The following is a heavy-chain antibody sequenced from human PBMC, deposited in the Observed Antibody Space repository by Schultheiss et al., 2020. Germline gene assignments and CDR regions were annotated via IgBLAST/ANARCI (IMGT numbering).Heavy chain of an antibody. CDR2: IYPGDSDT. J-gene: IGHJ3*02. D-gene: IGHD3-22*01. Sequence: GKSLKISCKGSGYSFTSYWIGWVRQMPGKGLEWMGIIYPGDSDTRYSPSFQGQVTISADKSISTAYLQWSSLKASDTAMYYCARAQGYDSSGYYPFDAFDIWGQGTMVTVSS. CDR3: ARAQGYDSSGYYPFDAFDI. V-gene: IGHV5-51*01. CDR1: GYSFTSYW.